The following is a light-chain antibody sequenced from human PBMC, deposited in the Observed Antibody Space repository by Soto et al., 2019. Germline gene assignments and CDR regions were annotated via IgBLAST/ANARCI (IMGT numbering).Light chain of an antibody. V-gene: IGKV1-5*01. CDR1: QSISSW. J-gene: IGKJ1*01. CDR2: EAS. Sequence: DIQMTQSPSTLSASVGDRVTITCRASQSISSWLAWYQQKPGKAPKLLIYEASSLESGVLSRFSGSRSGTEFTLTVSSLQPDDFATYYCQQYNSYPWTFGQGTTVEIK. CDR3: QQYNSYPWT.